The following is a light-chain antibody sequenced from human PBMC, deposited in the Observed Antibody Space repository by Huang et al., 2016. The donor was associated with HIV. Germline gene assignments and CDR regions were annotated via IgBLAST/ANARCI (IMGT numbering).Light chain of an antibody. CDR2: GAS. CDR1: QSISSK. CDR3: QQYNNWPFT. Sequence: ERVMTQSPVTLSVSPGERATFSCRASQSISSKLAWYQQKPGQAPRLLIYGASTRATGIPARFSGSGSGTEFTLPISSLQSEDFAVYYCQQYNNWPFTFGPGTRVDIK. J-gene: IGKJ3*01. V-gene: IGKV3-15*01.